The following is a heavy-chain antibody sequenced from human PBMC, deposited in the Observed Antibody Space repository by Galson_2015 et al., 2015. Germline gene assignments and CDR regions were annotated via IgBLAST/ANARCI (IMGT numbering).Heavy chain of an antibody. CDR1: GFTFSNAW. Sequence: SLRLSCAASGFTFSNAWMSWVRQAPGKGLEWVGRIKSETDGGTTDYAAPVKGRFTISRDDSKNTLYLQMNSLKTEDTAVYYCTIEAITVEWELLSDYWGQGTLVTVSS. D-gene: IGHD1-26*01. CDR3: TIEAITVEWELLSDY. CDR2: IKSETDGGTT. J-gene: IGHJ4*02. V-gene: IGHV3-15*01.